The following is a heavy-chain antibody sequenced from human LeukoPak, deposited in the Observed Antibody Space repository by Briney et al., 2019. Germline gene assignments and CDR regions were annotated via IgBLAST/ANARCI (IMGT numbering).Heavy chain of an antibody. J-gene: IGHJ4*02. Sequence: GGSLRLSCAASGFTFSSFWMSWVRQAPGKGLEWVANIKQDESEKYYVDSVKGRFSISRDNAKSSLYLQMNSLRAEDTAVYYCARGTYYYEFWGQGTLVTVSS. CDR3: ARGTYYYEF. CDR2: IKQDESEK. CDR1: GFTFSSFW. V-gene: IGHV3-7*04. D-gene: IGHD3-16*01.